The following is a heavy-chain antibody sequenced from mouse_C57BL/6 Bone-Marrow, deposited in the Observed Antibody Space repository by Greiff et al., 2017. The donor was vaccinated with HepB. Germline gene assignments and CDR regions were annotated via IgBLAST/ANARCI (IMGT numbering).Heavy chain of an antibody. J-gene: IGHJ4*01. V-gene: IGHV1-64*01. Sequence: QVQLQQPGAELVKPGASVKLSCKASGYTFTSYWMHWVKQRPGQGLEWIGMIHPDSGSTNYNEKFKSKATLTVDKSSSTAYMQLSNLTSEDSAVYYCARLLSYYYAMDYWGQGTSVTVSS. CDR2: IHPDSGST. CDR1: GYTFTSYW. D-gene: IGHD2-1*01. CDR3: ARLLSYYYAMDY.